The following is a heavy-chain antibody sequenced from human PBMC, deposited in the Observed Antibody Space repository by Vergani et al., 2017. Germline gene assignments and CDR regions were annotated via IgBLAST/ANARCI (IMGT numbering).Heavy chain of an antibody. CDR2: IYYSGST. CDR1: GGSISSYY. V-gene: IGHV4-59*01. J-gene: IGHJ4*02. D-gene: IGHD3-22*01. CDR3: ARTLEYYDSSGWGFDY. Sequence: QVQLQESGPGLVKPSETLSLTCTVSGGSISSYYWSWIRQPPGKGLEWIGYIYYSGSTNYNPSLTSRVTISVDTSKNQFSLKLSSVTAADTAVYYCARTLEYYDSSGWGFDYWGQGTLVTVSS.